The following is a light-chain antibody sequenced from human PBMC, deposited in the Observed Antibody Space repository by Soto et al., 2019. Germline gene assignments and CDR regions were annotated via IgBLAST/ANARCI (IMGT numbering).Light chain of an antibody. J-gene: IGLJ1*01. V-gene: IGLV2-11*01. CDR1: SSDVGGYNY. CDR2: DVS. CDR3: CSYAGGFYV. Sequence: QSALTQPRSVSGSPGQSVTISCTGTSSDVGGYNYVSWYQQHPGKAPKLMIFDVSKRPSGVPDRFSGSKSGSTASLTISGHQADDEADYYCCSYAGGFYVVGTGTKVTVL.